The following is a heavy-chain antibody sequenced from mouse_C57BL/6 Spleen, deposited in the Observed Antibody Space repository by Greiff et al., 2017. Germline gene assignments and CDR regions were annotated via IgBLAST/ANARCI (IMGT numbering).Heavy chain of an antibody. V-gene: IGHV1-81*01. J-gene: IGHJ2*01. D-gene: IGHD2-4*01. CDR3: ASGNYDYDGRDFDY. Sequence: VKLQQSGAELARPGASVKLSCKASGYTFTSYGISWVKQRPGQGLEWIGEIYPRSGNTYYNEKFKGKATLTADKSSSTAYMELRSLTSEDSAVYFCASGNYDYDGRDFDYWGQGTTLTVSS. CDR1: GYTFTSYG. CDR2: IYPRSGNT.